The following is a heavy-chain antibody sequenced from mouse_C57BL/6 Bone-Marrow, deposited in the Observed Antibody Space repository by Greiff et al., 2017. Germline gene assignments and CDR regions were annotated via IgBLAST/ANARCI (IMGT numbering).Heavy chain of an antibody. CDR1: GYTFTSYW. Sequence: VQLQQPGAELVMPGASVKLSCKASGYTFTSYWMHWVKQRPGQGLEWIGEIDPSDSYTNYNQKFKGKSTLTVDKSSSTAYMQLSSLTSEDSAVYYCARYYYGSPWYFDVWGTGTTVTVSS. J-gene: IGHJ1*03. CDR3: ARYYYGSPWYFDV. V-gene: IGHV1-69*01. D-gene: IGHD1-1*01. CDR2: IDPSDSYT.